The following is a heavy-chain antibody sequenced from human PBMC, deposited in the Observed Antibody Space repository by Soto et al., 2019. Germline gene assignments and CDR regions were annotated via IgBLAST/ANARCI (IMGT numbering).Heavy chain of an antibody. D-gene: IGHD3-3*01. V-gene: IGHV3-23*01. CDR1: GFTFSSYA. CDR2: ISVSGDNT. CDR3: ADGGEWSFNFVY. Sequence: GGSLRLSCAASGFTFSSYAMNWVRQAPGKGLEWVSGISVSGDNTYYADSVKGRFTISRDNSKNTLYLQMNNLRAEDTAVYYCADGGEWSFNFVYWGQGTQVTVSS. J-gene: IGHJ4*02.